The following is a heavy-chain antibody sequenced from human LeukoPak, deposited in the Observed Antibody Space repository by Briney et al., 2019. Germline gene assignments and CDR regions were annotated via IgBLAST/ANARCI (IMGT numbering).Heavy chain of an antibody. V-gene: IGHV3-23*01. J-gene: IGHJ3*02. CDR1: GFTFSSHA. CDR2: LSANGAGT. D-gene: IGHD6-13*01. Sequence: GGSLRLSCAASGFTFSSHAMSWVRQAPGKGLEWVSGLSANGAGTYYADSVKGRFTISRENSKRTLYLQMNSVRAEDTAVYHCAKGRFRSRNGFDIWGQGTMVTVSS. CDR3: AKGRFRSRNGFDI.